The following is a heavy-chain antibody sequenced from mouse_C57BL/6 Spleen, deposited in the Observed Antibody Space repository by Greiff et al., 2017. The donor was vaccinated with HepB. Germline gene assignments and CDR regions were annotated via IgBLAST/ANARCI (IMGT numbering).Heavy chain of an antibody. CDR2: IDPSDSYT. CDR3: ARLLRVGYAMDY. CDR1: GYTFTSYW. D-gene: IGHD1-1*01. Sequence: QVQLQQSGAELVMPGASVKLSCKASGYTFTSYWMHWVKQRPGQGLEWIGEIDPSDSYTNYNQKFKGKSTLTVDKSSSTAYMQLSSLTSEDSAVYYCARLLRVGYAMDYWGQGTSVTVSS. V-gene: IGHV1-69*01. J-gene: IGHJ4*01.